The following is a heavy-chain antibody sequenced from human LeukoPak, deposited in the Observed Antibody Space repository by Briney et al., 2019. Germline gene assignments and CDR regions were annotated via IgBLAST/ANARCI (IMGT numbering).Heavy chain of an antibody. Sequence: QPGRSLRLSCAASGFTFSSYGMPWLRQAPGKGLEWVAVIWYDGSNKYYADSVKGRFTISRDNSKNTLYLQMNSLRAEDTAVYYCAKGPGKWELLSYFDYWGQGTLVTVSS. CDR3: AKGPGKWELLSYFDY. CDR2: IWYDGSNK. J-gene: IGHJ4*02. D-gene: IGHD1-26*01. CDR1: GFTFSSYG. V-gene: IGHV3-33*06.